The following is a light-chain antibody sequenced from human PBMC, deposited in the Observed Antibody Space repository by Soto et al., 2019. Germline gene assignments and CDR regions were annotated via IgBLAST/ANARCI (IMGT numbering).Light chain of an antibody. CDR1: SSNIGAGYD. J-gene: IGLJ1*01. Sequence: QSVLTQPPSVSGAPGQRVTISCTGSSSNIGAGYDVHWYQQLPGTAPKLLIYGNSNRPSGVPDRFSGSKSGTSASLAITGLQAEDEADYCCQSYDSSLSGRGVFGTGTKVTVL. V-gene: IGLV1-40*01. CDR2: GNS. CDR3: QSYDSSLSGRGV.